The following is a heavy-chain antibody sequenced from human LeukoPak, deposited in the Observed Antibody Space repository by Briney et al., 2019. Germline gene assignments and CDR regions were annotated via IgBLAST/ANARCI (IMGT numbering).Heavy chain of an antibody. CDR1: GYTFTSYG. D-gene: IGHD6-6*01. J-gene: IGHJ4*02. CDR2: ISAYNGNT. Sequence: ASVKVSCKASGYTFTSYGISWLRQAPGQGLEGMGWISAYNGNTNYAQKLQGRVTITTHTSPSAASIEPKRLRSDQRAGYYLSSTMGSSDYCGQGALGTVSS. V-gene: IGHV1-18*01. CDR3: SSTMGSSDY.